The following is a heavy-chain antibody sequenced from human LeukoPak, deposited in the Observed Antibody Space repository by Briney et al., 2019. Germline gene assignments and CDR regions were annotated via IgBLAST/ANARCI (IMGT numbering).Heavy chain of an antibody. Sequence: PSETLSLTCTVSGGSISSYYWIWIRQPPGKGLEWIGYIYYSGSTNYNPSLKSRVTISVDTSKNQFSLKLSSVPAADTAVYYCASGAAGYCSGGSCRYKHYYYYYYMDVWGKGTTVTVSS. D-gene: IGHD2-15*01. CDR2: IYYSGST. J-gene: IGHJ6*03. V-gene: IGHV4-59*01. CDR3: ASGAAGYCSGGSCRYKHYYYYYYMDV. CDR1: GGSISSYY.